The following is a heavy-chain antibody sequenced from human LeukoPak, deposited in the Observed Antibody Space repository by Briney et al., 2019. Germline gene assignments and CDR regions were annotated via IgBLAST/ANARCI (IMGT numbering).Heavy chain of an antibody. Sequence: GGSLRLSCAASGFTFNNYAMSWVRQAPGKGLEWVSAISVSATTYYAGSVMGRFTISRDNSKNTLYLQMNSLRVEDTAVYYCARRAGAYSHPYDYWGQGTLVTVSS. CDR3: ARRAGAYSHPYDY. J-gene: IGHJ4*02. V-gene: IGHV3-23*01. CDR2: ISVSATT. D-gene: IGHD4/OR15-4a*01. CDR1: GFTFNNYA.